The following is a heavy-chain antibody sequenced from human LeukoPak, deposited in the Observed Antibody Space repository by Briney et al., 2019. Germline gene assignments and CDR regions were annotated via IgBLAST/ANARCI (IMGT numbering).Heavy chain of an antibody. J-gene: IGHJ4*02. CDR1: AYSISSSYY. V-gene: IGHV4-38-2*02. Sequence: SETLSLTCAVSAYSISSSYYWGWIRQAPGKGLEWIGNIHHTGTTYYNPSLKSRVTISLDASKNQFSLRLPSVTAADTAVYYCARDLSGGTFDYWGQGTPVTVSS. D-gene: IGHD1-1*01. CDR2: IHHTGTT. CDR3: ARDLSGGTFDY.